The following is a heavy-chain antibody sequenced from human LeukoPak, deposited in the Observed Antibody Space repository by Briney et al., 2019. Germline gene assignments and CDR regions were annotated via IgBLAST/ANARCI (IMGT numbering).Heavy chain of an antibody. CDR2: MNPNSGNT. CDR3: ARGLTQISSGWDDY. D-gene: IGHD6-19*01. CDR1: GYTFTSYD. Sequence: ASVKVSCKASGYTFTSYDINWVRQATGQGLEWMGWMNPNSGNTGYAKKFQGRVTMTRNTSISPAYMELSSLRSEDTAVYYCARGLTQISSGWDDYWGQGTLVTVSS. V-gene: IGHV1-8*01. J-gene: IGHJ4*02.